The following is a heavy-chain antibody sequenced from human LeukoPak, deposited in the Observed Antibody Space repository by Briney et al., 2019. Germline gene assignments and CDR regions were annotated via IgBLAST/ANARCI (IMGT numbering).Heavy chain of an antibody. Sequence: GESLEISCKGSGYSFTSYWIGWVRQMPGKGLEWMGIIYPGDSDTRYSPSFQGQVTISADKSISTAYLQWSSLKASDTAMYYCARRYYGSGSYYAFDIWGQGTMVTVSS. CDR3: ARRYYGSGSYYAFDI. V-gene: IGHV5-51*01. CDR1: GYSFTSYW. J-gene: IGHJ3*02. CDR2: IYPGDSDT. D-gene: IGHD3-10*01.